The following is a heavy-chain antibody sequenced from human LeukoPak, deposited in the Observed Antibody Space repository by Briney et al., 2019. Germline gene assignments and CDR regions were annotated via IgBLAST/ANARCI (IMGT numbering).Heavy chain of an antibody. D-gene: IGHD3-16*02. J-gene: IGHJ4*02. V-gene: IGHV1-2*02. Sequence: ASVKVSCKASGYTFTGYYMHWVRQAPGQGLEWMGWINPNSGGTNYAQKFQGRVTMTRNTSISTAYMELSSLGSEDTAVYYCARGYYDYVWGSYRYQFDYWGQGTLVTVSS. CDR2: INPNSGGT. CDR3: ARGYYDYVWGSYRYQFDY. CDR1: GYTFTGYY.